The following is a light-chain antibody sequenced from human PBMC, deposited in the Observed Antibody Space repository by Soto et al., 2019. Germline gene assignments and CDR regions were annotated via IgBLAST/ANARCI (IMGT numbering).Light chain of an antibody. CDR1: QTIDSW. Sequence: DIQMTQSPSTLSASVGDRVTITCRASQTIDSWLAWYQQRPGKPPNLLIYKASTLASGVPSRFSGSGSGTEFTLTINSLQPDDFVTYYCQQYHIYSGTFGQGTTGDIK. CDR2: KAS. J-gene: IGKJ1*01. CDR3: QQYHIYSGT. V-gene: IGKV1-5*03.